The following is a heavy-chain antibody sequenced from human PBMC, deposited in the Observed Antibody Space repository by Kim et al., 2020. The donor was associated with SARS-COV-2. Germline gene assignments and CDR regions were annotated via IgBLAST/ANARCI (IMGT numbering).Heavy chain of an antibody. CDR2: IKSKTDGGTT. CDR3: TTARQTMYSSSWYVRHYYYGMDV. Sequence: GGSLRLSCAASGFTFSNAWMSWVRQAPGKGLEWVGRIKSKTDGGTTDYAAPVKGRFTISRDDSKNTLYLQMNSLKTEDTAVYYCTTARQTMYSSSWYVRHYYYGMDVWGQGTTVTVSS. D-gene: IGHD6-13*01. V-gene: IGHV3-15*01. J-gene: IGHJ6*02. CDR1: GFTFSNAW.